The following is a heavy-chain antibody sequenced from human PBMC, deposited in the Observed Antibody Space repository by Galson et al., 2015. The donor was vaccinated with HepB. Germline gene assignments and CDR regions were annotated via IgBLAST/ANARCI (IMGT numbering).Heavy chain of an antibody. Sequence: TLSLTCTVSGGSISSGDYYWSWIRQPPGKGLEWIGYIYYSGSTYYNPSLKSRVTISADTSKNQFSLKLSSVTAADTAVYYCARAWATIASGGFADYWGQGTLVTVSS. CDR3: ARAWATIASGGFADY. V-gene: IGHV4-30-4*01. J-gene: IGHJ4*02. CDR1: GGSISSGDYY. D-gene: IGHD5-12*01. CDR2: IYYSGST.